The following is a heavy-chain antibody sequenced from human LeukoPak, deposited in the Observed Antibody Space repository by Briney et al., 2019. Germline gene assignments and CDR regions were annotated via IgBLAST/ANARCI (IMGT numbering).Heavy chain of an antibody. Sequence: ASVKVSCKASGYTFTSYDINWVRQATGQGLEWMGWMNPNSGNTGYAPKFQGRVSMTRNTSVSTAYMELSSLRSEDTAVYYCARSSLDVVVPAAHDAFDIWGQGTMVTVSS. J-gene: IGHJ3*02. CDR1: GYTFTSYD. V-gene: IGHV1-8*01. D-gene: IGHD2-2*01. CDR2: MNPNSGNT. CDR3: ARSSLDVVVPAAHDAFDI.